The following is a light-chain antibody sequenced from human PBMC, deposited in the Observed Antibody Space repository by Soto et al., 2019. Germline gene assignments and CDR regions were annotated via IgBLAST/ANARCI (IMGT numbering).Light chain of an antibody. CDR3: QQFGGSPLFT. CDR2: AAS. J-gene: IGKJ3*01. Sequence: EIVLTQSPGTLSLSPGERATLSCRASQTISSSYLAWYQQKPGQAPRLLIYAASTRATGIPDRLSGSGSGTDFTLTINRLEPEDFAVYFCQQFGGSPLFTFGPGTKVDIK. V-gene: IGKV3-20*01. CDR1: QTISSSY.